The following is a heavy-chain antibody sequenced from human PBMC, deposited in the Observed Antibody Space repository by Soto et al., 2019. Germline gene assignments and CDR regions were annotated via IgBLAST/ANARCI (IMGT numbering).Heavy chain of an antibody. CDR2: ISGSGGST. J-gene: IGHJ2*01. CDR3: ANRRHLGVLDKNPDWYFDL. Sequence: EVQLLESGGGLVQPGGSLRLSCAASGFTFSSYAMSWVRQAPGKGLEWVSAISGSGGSTYYADSVKGRFTISRDNSKNTLYLQMNSLRAEDTAVYYCANRRHLGVLDKNPDWYFDLWGRGTLVTVSS. V-gene: IGHV3-23*01. D-gene: IGHD3-16*01. CDR1: GFTFSSYA.